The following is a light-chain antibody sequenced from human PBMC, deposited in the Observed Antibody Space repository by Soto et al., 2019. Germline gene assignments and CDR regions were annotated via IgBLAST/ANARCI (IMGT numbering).Light chain of an antibody. CDR3: ETWDSNTHTV. CDR1: SGHSSYI. CDR2: LEGSGSY. V-gene: IGLV4-60*02. Sequence: QSVLTQSSSASASLGSSVKLTCTLSSGHSSYIIAWHQQQPGKAPRYLMKLEGSGSYNKGSGVPDRFSGSSSGADRYLTISNLQFEGEADYYCETWDSNTHTVFGGGTKVTVL. J-gene: IGLJ3*02.